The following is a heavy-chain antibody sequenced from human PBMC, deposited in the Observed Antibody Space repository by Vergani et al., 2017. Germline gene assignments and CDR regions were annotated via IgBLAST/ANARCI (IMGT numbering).Heavy chain of an antibody. Sequence: QVQLVQSGAEVKKPGASVKVSCKASGYTFTSYDINWVRQATGQGLEWMGWMNPKSGNTGYAQKFQGRVTMTRNTSISTAYMELSSLRSEDTAVYYWARVSRTWGGKCWFDPWGQGTLVTVSS. D-gene: IGHD6-13*01. CDR3: ARVSRTWGGKCWFDP. V-gene: IGHV1-8*01. CDR1: GYTFTSYD. CDR2: MNPKSGNT. J-gene: IGHJ5*02.